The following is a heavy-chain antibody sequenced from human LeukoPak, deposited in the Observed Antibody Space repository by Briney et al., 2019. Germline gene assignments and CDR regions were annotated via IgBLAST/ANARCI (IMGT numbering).Heavy chain of an antibody. J-gene: IGHJ4*02. Sequence: ASVKVSCKAPGYTFTGYFMHWVRQAPGQGPEWMGWINPNSGGTNYAQKFQGRVIMTRDTSISTAYMELSRLRSDDTAVYYCARVSEYYYFDYWGQGILVTVSS. CDR3: ARVSEYYYFDY. CDR2: INPNSGGT. D-gene: IGHD2/OR15-2a*01. V-gene: IGHV1-2*02. CDR1: GYTFTGYF.